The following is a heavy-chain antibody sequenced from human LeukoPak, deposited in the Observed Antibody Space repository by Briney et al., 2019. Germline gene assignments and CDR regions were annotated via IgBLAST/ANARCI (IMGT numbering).Heavy chain of an antibody. D-gene: IGHD6-19*01. V-gene: IGHV3-21*04. CDR3: AKYMSSGY. J-gene: IGHJ4*02. CDR2: ISSSSSYI. Sequence: ASLRLSCAASGFTFSSYSMNWVRQAPGKGPEWVSSISSSSSYIYYADSLKGRFTISRDNSNNTLYLLMNSLRAEDTAVYFCAKYMSSGYWGQGTLVTVSS. CDR1: GFTFSSYS.